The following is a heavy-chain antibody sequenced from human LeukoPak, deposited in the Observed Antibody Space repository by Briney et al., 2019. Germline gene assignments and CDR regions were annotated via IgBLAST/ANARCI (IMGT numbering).Heavy chain of an antibody. V-gene: IGHV4-59*01. Sequence: SETLSLTCTVSGGSISSYYWSWIRQPPGKGLEWIGYIYYSGSTNYNPSLKSRVTISVDTSKNQFSLKLSSVTAADTAVYYCATVEQQIQGAVDYWGQGTLVTVSS. CDR1: GGSISSYY. D-gene: IGHD6-13*01. J-gene: IGHJ4*02. CDR3: ATVEQQIQGAVDY. CDR2: IYYSGST.